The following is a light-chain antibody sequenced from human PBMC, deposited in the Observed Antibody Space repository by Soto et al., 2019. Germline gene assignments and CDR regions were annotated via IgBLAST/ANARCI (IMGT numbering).Light chain of an antibody. V-gene: IGLV2-8*01. CDR1: SSDVGGYNY. Sequence: QSALTQPPSASGSLGQSVTISCTGTSSDVGGYNYVSWHQQHPGKAPKLMIYEVTKRPSGVPDRFSGSKSGNTASLTVSGLQAEDEGDDCCSPFAGGGKPRLFGGGTKVTVL. CDR3: SPFAGGGKPRL. J-gene: IGLJ2*01. CDR2: EVT.